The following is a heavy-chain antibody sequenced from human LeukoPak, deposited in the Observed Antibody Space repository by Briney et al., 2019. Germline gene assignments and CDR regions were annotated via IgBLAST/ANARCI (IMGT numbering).Heavy chain of an antibody. CDR1: GFTFSGYG. D-gene: IGHD5-12*01. CDR2: ISYDGHNE. CDR3: AKGIGYGGMDV. J-gene: IGHJ6*02. Sequence: GGSLRLSCAASGFTFSGYGMQWVRQAPGKGLEWVAVISYDGHNEYYADSVKGRFTISRDNSKNTVLLQMNSLRVEDTAVYYCAKGIGYGGMDVWGQGTTLIVSS. V-gene: IGHV3-30*18.